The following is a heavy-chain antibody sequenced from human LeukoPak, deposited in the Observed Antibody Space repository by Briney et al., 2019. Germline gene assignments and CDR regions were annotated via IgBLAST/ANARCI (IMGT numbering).Heavy chain of an antibody. J-gene: IGHJ1*01. CDR1: GFTFSTYS. Sequence: GGSLRLSCAASGFTFSTYSMNWVRQAPGKGLEWVSSISSNNRYIYYADSVKGRFTISRDNAKNSLYLQMNSLRAEDTAVYYCARDPPSFQHWGQGTLVTVSS. V-gene: IGHV3-21*01. CDR2: ISSNNRYI. CDR3: ARDPPSFQH.